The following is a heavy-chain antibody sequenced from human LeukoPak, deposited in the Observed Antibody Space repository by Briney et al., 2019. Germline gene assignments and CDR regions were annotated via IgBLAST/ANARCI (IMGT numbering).Heavy chain of an antibody. CDR3: ASSWYVWSFDY. J-gene: IGHJ4*02. V-gene: IGHV4-34*01. CDR1: GGSFSGYY. D-gene: IGHD6-13*01. Sequence: NSSETLSLTCAVYGGSFSGYYWSWIRQPPGKGLEWIGEINHSGSTNYNPSLKSRVTISVDTSKNQFSLKLSSVTAADTAVYYCASSWYVWSFDYWGQGTLVTVSS. CDR2: INHSGST.